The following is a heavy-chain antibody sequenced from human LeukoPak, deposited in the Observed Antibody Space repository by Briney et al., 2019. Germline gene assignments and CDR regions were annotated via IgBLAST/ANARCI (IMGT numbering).Heavy chain of an antibody. Sequence: GGSLRLSCEASGFTFSRYWMHWVRQAPGKGLVWVSRIKSDGKTNYADSVKGRFTISRDNTKNSLYLQMNSLRAEDTAVYYCARDGPVLLLDYWGQGTLVTVSS. CDR1: GFTFSRYW. D-gene: IGHD3-10*01. J-gene: IGHJ4*02. V-gene: IGHV3-74*01. CDR2: IKSDGKT. CDR3: ARDGPVLLLDY.